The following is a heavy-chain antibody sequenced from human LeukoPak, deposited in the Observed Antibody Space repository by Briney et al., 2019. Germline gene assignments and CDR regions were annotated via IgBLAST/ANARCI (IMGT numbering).Heavy chain of an antibody. Sequence: SETLSLTCTVSGASISSYYWSWIRQPPGKGLEWIGNIHYSGSTNKNSSLKSRVTISVDTSKKQFSLKLSSVTAADTAVYYCARQWHRNYVGELDYWGQGTLVTVSS. J-gene: IGHJ4*02. D-gene: IGHD4-11*01. V-gene: IGHV4-59*08. CDR1: GASISSYY. CDR2: IHYSGST. CDR3: ARQWHRNYVGELDY.